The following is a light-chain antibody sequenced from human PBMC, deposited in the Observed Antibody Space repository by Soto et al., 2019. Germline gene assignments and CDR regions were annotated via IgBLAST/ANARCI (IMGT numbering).Light chain of an antibody. CDR2: GAS. V-gene: IGKV3-15*01. CDR1: ESVSSN. Sequence: EIVMTQSPATLSVSQGERATLSCRASESVSSNLAWYQQKPGQAPRLLIYGASTRATGIPARFSGSGSGTEFTLTISSLQSEDFEVYYCQQYNKWPLTFGGGTKVEIK. CDR3: QQYNKWPLT. J-gene: IGKJ4*01.